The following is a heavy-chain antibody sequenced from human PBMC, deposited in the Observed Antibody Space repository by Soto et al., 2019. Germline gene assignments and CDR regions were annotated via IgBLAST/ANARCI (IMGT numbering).Heavy chain of an antibody. J-gene: IGHJ3*02. CDR2: INPNSGGT. D-gene: IGHD1-26*01. CDR3: ARDPHTVGATVWSAFDI. Sequence: QVQLVQSGAEVKKPGASVKVSCKASGYTFTGYYMHWVRQAPGQGLEWMGWINPNSGGTNYAQKFQGWVTMTRDTSISTAYMELSRLRSDDTAVYYCARDPHTVGATVWSAFDIWGQGTMVTVSS. V-gene: IGHV1-2*04. CDR1: GYTFTGYY.